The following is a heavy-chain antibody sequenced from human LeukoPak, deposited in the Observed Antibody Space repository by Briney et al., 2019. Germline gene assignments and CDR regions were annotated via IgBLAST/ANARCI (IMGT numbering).Heavy chain of an antibody. Sequence: GGSLRLSCAASGFTFSSYAMHWVRQAPGKGLEYISAISSNGGSTYYANSVKGRFTISRDNSKNTLYLQMGSLRAEDMAVYYCARVPAAYYDFWSGYSYYMDVWGKGTTVTVSS. V-gene: IGHV3-64*01. CDR1: GFTFSSYA. D-gene: IGHD3-3*01. CDR3: ARVPAAYYDFWSGYSYYMDV. CDR2: ISSNGGST. J-gene: IGHJ6*03.